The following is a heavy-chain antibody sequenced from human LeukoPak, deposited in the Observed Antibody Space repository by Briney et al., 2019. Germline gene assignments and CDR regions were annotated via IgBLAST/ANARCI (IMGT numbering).Heavy chain of an antibody. J-gene: IGHJ4*02. CDR3: ARDPFALRGPRRVY. CDR1: GGSISSSSYY. D-gene: IGHD3-10*01. CDR2: IYTSGST. V-gene: IGHV4-39*07. Sequence: PSETLSLTSTVSGGSISSSSYYWGWSRQPPGKGLEWIGRIYTSGSTNYNPSLKSRVTMSVDTSKNQFSLKLSSVTAADTAVYYCARDPFALRGPRRVYWGQGTLVTVSS.